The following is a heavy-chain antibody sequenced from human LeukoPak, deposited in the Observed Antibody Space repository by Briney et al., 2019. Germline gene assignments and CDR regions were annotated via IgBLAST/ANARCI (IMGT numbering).Heavy chain of an antibody. CDR2: ISGSGDNT. J-gene: IGHJ4*02. V-gene: IGHV3-23*01. D-gene: IGHD3-22*01. Sequence: PGGSLRLSCAASGFTFSSYAMGWVRQAPGKGLEWVSGISGSGDNTYYADSVKGRFTISRDNSKNTLYVQVNSLGTEDTAAYYCAKGSYYDSSGPFYFDYWGQGTLVTVSS. CDR1: GFTFSSYA. CDR3: AKGSYYDSSGPFYFDY.